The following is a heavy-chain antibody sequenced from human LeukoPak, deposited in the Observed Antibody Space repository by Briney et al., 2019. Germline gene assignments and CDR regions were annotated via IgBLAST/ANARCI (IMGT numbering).Heavy chain of an antibody. D-gene: IGHD3-16*02. Sequence: GGSLRLSCAASGFTFSSYAMSWVRQAPGKGLEWVSAISGSGGSTYYADSVKGRFTISRDNSKNTLYLQMNSLRAEDTAVYYCAKDTYDYVWGSYRYTRYFDYWGQGTLVTVSS. J-gene: IGHJ4*02. CDR3: AKDTYDYVWGSYRYTRYFDY. V-gene: IGHV3-23*01. CDR1: GFTFSSYA. CDR2: ISGSGGST.